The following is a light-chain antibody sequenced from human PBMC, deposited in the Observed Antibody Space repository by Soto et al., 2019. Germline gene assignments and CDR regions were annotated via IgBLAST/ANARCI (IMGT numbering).Light chain of an antibody. V-gene: IGLV2-8*01. Sequence: QSALTQPPSASGSPGQSVTISCTGTSSDVGAYDYVSWYQQHPGKAPKLMIYEVSARPSGVPDRFSGSKSGNTASLTVSGLQAEDEADYYCSSYTGRNTVIFGGGTKVTVL. CDR1: SSDVGAYDY. J-gene: IGLJ2*01. CDR3: SSYTGRNTVI. CDR2: EVS.